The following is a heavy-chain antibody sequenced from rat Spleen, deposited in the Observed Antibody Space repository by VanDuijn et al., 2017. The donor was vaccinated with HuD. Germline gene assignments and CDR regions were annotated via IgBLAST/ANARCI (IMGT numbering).Heavy chain of an antibody. Sequence: EVQLVESGGGLVQPGRSMKLSCAASGFTFSDHFMAWVRQAPTMGLEWVATISTGGGNTYYRDSVKGRFTISRDNAKNTQYLQMDSLRSEDTATYYCAMSGFDYWGQGVMVTVSS. J-gene: IGHJ2*01. CDR1: GFTFSDHF. CDR2: ISTGGGNT. CDR3: AMSGFDY. D-gene: IGHD1-1*01. V-gene: IGHV5-25*01.